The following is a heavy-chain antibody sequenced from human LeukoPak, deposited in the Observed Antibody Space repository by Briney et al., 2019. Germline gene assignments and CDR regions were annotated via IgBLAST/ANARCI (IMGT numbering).Heavy chain of an antibody. J-gene: IGHJ4*02. CDR1: GYSFTNYW. CDR3: ARPARASSGYWTY. Sequence: GESLKISCKGSGYSFTNYWISWVRQMPGKGLEWMGIIYPGDSDTRYSPSFQGQVTISADKSISTAYLQWSSLKASDTAMYYCARPARASSGYWTYWGQGTLVTVSS. D-gene: IGHD3-22*01. CDR2: IYPGDSDT. V-gene: IGHV5-51*01.